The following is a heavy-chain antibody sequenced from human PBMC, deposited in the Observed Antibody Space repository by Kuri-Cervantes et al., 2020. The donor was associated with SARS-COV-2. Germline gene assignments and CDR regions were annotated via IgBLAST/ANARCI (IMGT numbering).Heavy chain of an antibody. V-gene: IGHV3-48*03. CDR3: VKGERYFDWLLDYYYGMDV. Sequence: GESLKISCAASGFTFSSYEMNWVRQAPGKGLEWVSYISSSGSTIYYADSVKGRFTISRDNAKNSLYLQMNSLRAEDTAVYYCVKGERYFDWLLDYYYGMDVWGQGNMVTVSS. D-gene: IGHD3-9*01. CDR1: GFTFSSYE. CDR2: ISSSGSTI. J-gene: IGHJ6*01.